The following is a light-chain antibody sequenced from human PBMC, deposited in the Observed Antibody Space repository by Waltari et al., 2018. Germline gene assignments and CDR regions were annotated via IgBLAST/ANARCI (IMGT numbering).Light chain of an antibody. CDR2: KVS. CDR1: QRLGYSGGYTC. CDR3: LQATRWPLT. V-gene: IGKV2-30*01. J-gene: IGKJ4*01. Sequence: VVLAQFPPSPPVLLGPPAPILLWALQRLGYSGGYTCLNLFSHRPGQSPRRLIYKVSNRDSGVPDRFSGSGSGTVFTLKIDRVEAEDAGVYYCLQATRWPLTFGGGTKVEIK.